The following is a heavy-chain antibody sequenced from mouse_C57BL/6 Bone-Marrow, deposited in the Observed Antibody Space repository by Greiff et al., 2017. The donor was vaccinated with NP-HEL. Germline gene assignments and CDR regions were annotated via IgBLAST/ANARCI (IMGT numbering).Heavy chain of an antibody. CDR3: ARHTLDGYPWYFDV. CDR1: GFTFSDYY. Sequence: DVMLVESGGGLVQPGGSLKLSCAASGFTFSDYYMYWVRQTPEKRLEWVAYISNGGGSTYYPDTVKGRFTISRDNAKNTLYLQMSRLKSEDTAMYYCARHTLDGYPWYFDVWGTGTTVTVSS. V-gene: IGHV5-12*01. CDR2: ISNGGGST. J-gene: IGHJ1*03. D-gene: IGHD2-3*01.